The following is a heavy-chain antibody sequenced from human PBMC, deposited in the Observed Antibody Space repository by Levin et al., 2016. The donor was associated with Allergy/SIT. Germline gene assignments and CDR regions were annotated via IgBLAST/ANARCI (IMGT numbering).Heavy chain of an antibody. CDR1: GDSFTSYW. D-gene: IGHD4-23*01. V-gene: IGHV5-51*01. CDR3: ARRGSVVNGLSGAFDI. CDR2: IFPGDSDT. J-gene: IGHJ3*02. Sequence: GESLKISCKGSGDSFTSYWIAWVRQMPGKGLEWMGIIFPGDSDTRYSPSFQGQVTISADKSISTAYLQWSSLKASDTAMYYCARRGSVVNGLSGAFDIWGQGTMVTVSS.